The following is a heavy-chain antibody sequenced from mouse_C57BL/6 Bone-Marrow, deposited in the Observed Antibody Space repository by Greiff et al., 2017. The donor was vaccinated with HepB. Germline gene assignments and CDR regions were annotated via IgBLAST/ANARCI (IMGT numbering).Heavy chain of an antibody. CDR3: ARSSSGYPFAY. J-gene: IGHJ3*01. D-gene: IGHD3-2*02. V-gene: IGHV1-66*01. CDR2: IYPGSGNT. CDR1: GYSFTSYY. Sequence: VQLQQSGPELVKPGASVKISCKASGYSFTSYYIHWVKQRPGQGLEWIGWIYPGSGNTKYNEKFKGKATLTADTSSSTAYMQLSSLTSEDSAVYYCARSSSGYPFAYWGQGTLVTVSA.